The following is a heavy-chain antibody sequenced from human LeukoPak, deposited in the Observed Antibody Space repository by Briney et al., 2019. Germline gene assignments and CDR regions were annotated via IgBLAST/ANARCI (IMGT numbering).Heavy chain of an antibody. J-gene: IGHJ4*01. CDR3: AKDIYSAYDLARAFDF. V-gene: IGHV3-23*01. CDR1: GFAFSYYA. Sequence: PGGSLRLSCAASGFAFSYYAMSWVRQAPGKGLVWVSGISGSGNTHYTDSVKGRFTISRDNSKSTLDLQMNSLRVEDTALYYCAKDIYSAYDLARAFDFWGQGTLVTVST. D-gene: IGHD5-12*01. CDR2: ISGSGNT.